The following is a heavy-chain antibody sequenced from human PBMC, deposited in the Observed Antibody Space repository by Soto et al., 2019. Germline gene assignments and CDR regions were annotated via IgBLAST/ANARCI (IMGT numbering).Heavy chain of an antibody. V-gene: IGHV1-46*03. CDR2: INPSGGST. CDR1: GYTFTSYY. CDR3: ARSYGSGSYYTSYYYYYGMDV. Sequence: QVQLVQSGAEVKKPGASVKVSCKASGYTFTSYYMHWVRQAPGQGLEWMGIINPSGGSTSYAKKCHGRVTTTRDTSMSTDYMELSSLESEDTAVYYCARSYGSGSYYTSYYYYYGMDVWGQGTTVTVSS. D-gene: IGHD3-10*01. J-gene: IGHJ6*02.